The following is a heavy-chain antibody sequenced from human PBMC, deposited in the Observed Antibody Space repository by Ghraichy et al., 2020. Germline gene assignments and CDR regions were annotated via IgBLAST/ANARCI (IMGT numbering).Heavy chain of an antibody. D-gene: IGHD3-10*01. Sequence: GESLNISCKGSGYSFTSYWIGWVRQMPGKGLEWMGIIYPGDSDTRYSPSFQGQVTISADKSISTAYLQWSSLKASDTAMYYCASSVRFGGPILDVWGQGTTVTVSS. J-gene: IGHJ6*02. CDR3: ASSVRFGGPILDV. V-gene: IGHV5-51*01. CDR1: GYSFTSYW. CDR2: IYPGDSDT.